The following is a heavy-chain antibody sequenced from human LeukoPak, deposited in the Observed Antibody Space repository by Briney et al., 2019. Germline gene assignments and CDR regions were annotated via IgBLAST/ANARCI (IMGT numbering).Heavy chain of an antibody. CDR3: AKSYDSSGYYYNYFDY. J-gene: IGHJ4*02. Sequence: GGSLRLSCAASGFTFSSCGMHWVRQAPGKGLEWVAVISYDGSNKYYADSVKGRFTISRDNSKNTLYLQMNSLRAEDTAVYYCAKSYDSSGYYYNYFDYWGQGTLVTVSS. V-gene: IGHV3-30*18. CDR2: ISYDGSNK. D-gene: IGHD3-22*01. CDR1: GFTFSSCG.